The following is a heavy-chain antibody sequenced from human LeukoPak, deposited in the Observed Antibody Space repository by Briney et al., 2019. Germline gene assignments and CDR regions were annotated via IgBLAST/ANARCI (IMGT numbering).Heavy chain of an antibody. D-gene: IGHD1-14*01. CDR1: GFTFSTYG. CDR3: ATSSPRNYFDH. V-gene: IGHV3-33*03. J-gene: IGHJ4*02. Sequence: GGSLRLSCAASGFTFSTYGLHWVRQSPGRGLEWVAVIWYDGSQRYYADSVKGRFTISRDDSQNTIYLQMDSLRAEDTAVYYCATSSPRNYFDHWGQGTLVTVSS. CDR2: IWYDGSQR.